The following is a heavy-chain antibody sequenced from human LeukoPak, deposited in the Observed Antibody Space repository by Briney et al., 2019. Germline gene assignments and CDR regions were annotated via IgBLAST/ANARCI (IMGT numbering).Heavy chain of an antibody. Sequence: GGSLRLSCAASGFTFSSYAMHWVRQAPGKGLERVAVISYDGSNKYYADSVKGRFTISRDNFKNTLYLQMNSLRAEDTAVYYCASQNVVVTAIPYYWGQGTLVTVSS. CDR2: ISYDGSNK. D-gene: IGHD2-21*02. CDR1: GFTFSSYA. J-gene: IGHJ4*02. CDR3: ASQNVVVTAIPYY. V-gene: IGHV3-30*04.